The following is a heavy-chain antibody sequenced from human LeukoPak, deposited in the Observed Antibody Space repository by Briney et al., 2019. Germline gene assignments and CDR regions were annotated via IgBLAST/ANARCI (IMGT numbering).Heavy chain of an antibody. CDR1: GGSISSGDYY. V-gene: IGHV4-30-4*08. J-gene: IGHJ4*02. CDR3: ARDVQLEHIFDY. Sequence: SQTLSLTCTVSGGSISSGDYYWSWIRQPPGKGLEWIGYIYYSGSTYYNPSLKSRVTISVDTSKNQFSLKLSSVTAADTAVYYCARDVQLEHIFDYWGQGTLVTVSS. D-gene: IGHD1-1*01. CDR2: IYYSGST.